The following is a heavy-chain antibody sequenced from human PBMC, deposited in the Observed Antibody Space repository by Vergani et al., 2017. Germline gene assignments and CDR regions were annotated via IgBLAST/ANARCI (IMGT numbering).Heavy chain of an antibody. CDR2: IYHSGGA. CDR1: GGSITSSSYY. CDR3: GRASWRALVGYYYYMDV. J-gene: IGHJ6*03. Sequence: QLHLQESGPGLVKPSETLSLTCTVSGGSITSSSYYWGWIRQPPGKGLGWIGNIYHSGGAYYNPSLKGRVTISVDTSKNQFSLEVTSVTAADTAIYFCGRASWRALVGYYYYMDVGGKGKTVVVSS. V-gene: IGHV4-39*01. D-gene: IGHD3-3*01.